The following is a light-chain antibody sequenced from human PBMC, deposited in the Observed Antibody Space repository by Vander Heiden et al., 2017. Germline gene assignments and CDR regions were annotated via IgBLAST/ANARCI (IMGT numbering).Light chain of an antibody. J-gene: IGKJ2*01. CDR1: QSVSSSF. Sequence: DIVLTQSPGTLSLSPGERATLSCRASQSVSSSFLAWYQHKPGQAPMLLIYGASSRATGIPDRFSGSGSGTDFTLTISRLEPEDFAVFYCQQYGTSPYTFGQGTKLEIK. CDR2: GAS. V-gene: IGKV3-20*01. CDR3: QQYGTSPYT.